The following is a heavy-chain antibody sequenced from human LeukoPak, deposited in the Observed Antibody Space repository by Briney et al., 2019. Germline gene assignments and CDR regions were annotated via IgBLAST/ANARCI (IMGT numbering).Heavy chain of an antibody. V-gene: IGHV3-23*01. Sequence: GGSLRLSCAASGFTFSSYAMTWVRQAPEKGLEWVSTISGGGGSTYYADSVKGRFTISRDNSKNTLYLQMNSLRAEDTAVYYCAKTKAVFGARHYYYYMDVWGKGTTVTVSS. CDR1: GFTFSSYA. CDR2: ISGGGGST. D-gene: IGHD3-10*02. CDR3: AKTKAVFGARHYYYYMDV. J-gene: IGHJ6*03.